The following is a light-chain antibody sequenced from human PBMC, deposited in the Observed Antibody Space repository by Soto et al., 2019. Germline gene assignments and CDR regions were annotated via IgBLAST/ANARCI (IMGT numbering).Light chain of an antibody. CDR3: CSSGGSPTYV. J-gene: IGLJ1*01. CDR1: SSDIGVYNY. Sequence: LTQPASVSGSPGQSITFSCTGTSSDIGVYNYVSWYQQHPGKAPKLMIYEVNNRPSGVSNRFSGSKSGNTASLTISGLKVEDEADYYCCSSGGSPTYVFGTGTKSPS. V-gene: IGLV2-23*02. CDR2: EVN.